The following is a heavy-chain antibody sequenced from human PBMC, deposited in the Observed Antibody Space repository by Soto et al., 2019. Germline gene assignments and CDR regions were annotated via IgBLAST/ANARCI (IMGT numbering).Heavy chain of an antibody. D-gene: IGHD3-16*01. CDR2: ISSSGSNK. J-gene: IGHJ6*02. CDR3: ASPSGGGGMDV. V-gene: IGHV3-48*03. CDR1: GFTFSSYE. Sequence: GESLRLSCAASGFTFSSYEMNWVRQAPGKGLEWVSYISSSGSNKYYADSVKGRFTISRDNSKNTLYLQMNSLRAEDTAVYYCASPSGGGGMDVWGQGTTVTVSS.